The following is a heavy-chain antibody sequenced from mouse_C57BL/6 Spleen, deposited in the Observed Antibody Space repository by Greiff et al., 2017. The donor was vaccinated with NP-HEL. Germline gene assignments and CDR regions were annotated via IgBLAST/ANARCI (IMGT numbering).Heavy chain of an antibody. J-gene: IGHJ2*01. V-gene: IGHV5-15*01. CDR2: ISNLAYSI. CDR1: GFTFSDYG. CDR3: ARDNDGSFGY. Sequence: EVKLQESGGGLVQPGGSLKLSCAASGFTFSDYGMAWVRQAPRKGPEWVAFISNLAYSIYYADTVTGRFTISRENAKNTLYLEMSSLRSEDTAMYYCARDNDGSFGYWGQGTTLTVSS. D-gene: IGHD2-3*01.